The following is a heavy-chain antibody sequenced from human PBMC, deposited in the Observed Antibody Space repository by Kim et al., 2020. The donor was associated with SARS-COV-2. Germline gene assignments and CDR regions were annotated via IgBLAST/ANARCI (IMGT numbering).Heavy chain of an antibody. V-gene: IGHV3-33*01. Sequence: GGSLRLSCAASGFTFSSYGMHWVRQAPGKGLEWVAVIWYDGSNKYYADSVKGRFTISRDNSKNTLYLQMNSLRAEDTAVYYCARGKSYYDILTGYYPNFDYWGQGTLVTVSS. CDR2: IWYDGSNK. CDR1: GFTFSSYG. CDR3: ARGKSYYDILTGYYPNFDY. D-gene: IGHD3-9*01. J-gene: IGHJ4*02.